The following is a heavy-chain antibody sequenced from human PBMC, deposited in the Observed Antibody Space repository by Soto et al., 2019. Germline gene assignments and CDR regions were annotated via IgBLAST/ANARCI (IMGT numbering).Heavy chain of an antibody. Sequence: PGGSMGLSFSASVFPFSSYCMSWVRPATGKGLEWVANIKQDGSEKYYVDSVKGRFTISRDNAKNSLYLQMNSLRAEDTAVYYCARDTAGYCSSTSCYAQYYGMDVWGQGTTVTV. CDR1: VFPFSSYC. J-gene: IGHJ6*02. CDR3: ARDTAGYCSSTSCYAQYYGMDV. CDR2: IKQDGSEK. D-gene: IGHD2-2*03. V-gene: IGHV3-7*05.